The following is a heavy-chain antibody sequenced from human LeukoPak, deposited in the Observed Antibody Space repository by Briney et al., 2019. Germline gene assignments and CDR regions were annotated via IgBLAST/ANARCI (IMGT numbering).Heavy chain of an antibody. CDR2: IHYSGST. J-gene: IGHJ4*02. CDR1: DGSIISSNYY. CDR3: ARVYGSGSYYTSFYYFDY. Sequence: SETLSLTCSVSDGSIISSNYYWGWIRQPPGKGLEWIGSIHYSGSTYSNPSLKSRVTVSVDTSKNQFSLKLSSVTAADTAVYYCARVYGSGSYYTSFYYFDYWGQGTLVTVSS. V-gene: IGHV4-39*01. D-gene: IGHD3-10*01.